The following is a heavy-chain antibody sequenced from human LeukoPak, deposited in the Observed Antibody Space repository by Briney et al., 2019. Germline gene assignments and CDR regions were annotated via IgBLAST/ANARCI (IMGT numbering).Heavy chain of an antibody. J-gene: IGHJ4*02. CDR3: ARDRVAAAGSLRYCFDY. CDR2: INPNSGGT. V-gene: IGHV1-2*02. D-gene: IGHD6-13*01. CDR1: GYTFTGYY. Sequence: ASVKVSCKASGYTFTGYYMHWVRQAPGQGLEWMGWINPNSGGTNYAQKFQGRVTMTRDTSISTAYMELSRLRSDDTAVYYCARDRVAAAGSLRYCFDYWGQGTLVTVSS.